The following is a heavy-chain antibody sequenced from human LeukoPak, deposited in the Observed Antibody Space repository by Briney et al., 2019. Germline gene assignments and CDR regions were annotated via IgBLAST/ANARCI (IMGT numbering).Heavy chain of an antibody. Sequence: ASVKVSCKASGYTFTSYAMNWVRLAHGQGLEWMGWINTNTGNPTYAQGFTGRFVFSLETSVSTAYLQISSLMAEDTAVYYCARDRGFIATAAPDRGVCGYWGQGTLVTVSS. CDR3: ARDRGFIATAAPDRGVCGY. J-gene: IGHJ4*02. CDR2: INTNTGNP. CDR1: GYTFTSYA. D-gene: IGHD6-13*01. V-gene: IGHV7-4-1*02.